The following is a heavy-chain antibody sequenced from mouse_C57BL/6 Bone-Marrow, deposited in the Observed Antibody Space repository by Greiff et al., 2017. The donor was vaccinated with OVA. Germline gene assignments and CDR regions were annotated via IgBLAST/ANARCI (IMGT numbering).Heavy chain of an antibody. D-gene: IGHD4-1*02. CDR3: AQLGAY. CDR2: INPNNGGT. J-gene: IGHJ3*01. Sequence: EVQLQQSGPELVKPGASVKISCKASGYTFTDYYMNWVKQSHGKSLEWIGDINPNNGGTSYNQKFKGKATLTVDKSSSTAYMELRSLTSEDSAVYYCAQLGAYWGQGTLVTVSA. V-gene: IGHV1-26*01. CDR1: GYTFTDYY.